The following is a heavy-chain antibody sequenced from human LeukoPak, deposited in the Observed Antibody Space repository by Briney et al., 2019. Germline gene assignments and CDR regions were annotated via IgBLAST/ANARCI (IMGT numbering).Heavy chain of an antibody. CDR2: ISGSGGST. D-gene: IGHD3-10*01. CDR1: GFTFSSYA. CDR3: ARGWFGELPHDY. V-gene: IGHV3-23*01. Sequence: GGSLRLSCAASGFTFSSYAMSWVRQAPGEGLEWVSAISGSGGSTYYADSVKGRFTISRDNSKNTLYLQMNSLRAEDTAVYYCARGWFGELPHDYWGQGTLVTVSS. J-gene: IGHJ4*02.